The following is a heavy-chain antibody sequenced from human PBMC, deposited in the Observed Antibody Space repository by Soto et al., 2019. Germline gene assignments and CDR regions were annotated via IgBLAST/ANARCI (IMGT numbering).Heavy chain of an antibody. CDR3: AKDRNPDGRWRFDH. D-gene: IGHD2-8*01. Sequence: EVQLLESGGGLVQPGGSLRLSCAASGFRFSTYAMSWVRQAPGKGLEWVSGLFGGGDGIDYADSVKGRFTISRDNSNKMLYLHMHSLRAQDTAVYYCAKDRNPDGRWRFDHWGPGTLVTVSS. CDR1: GFRFSTYA. J-gene: IGHJ4*02. CDR2: LFGGGDGI. V-gene: IGHV3-23*01.